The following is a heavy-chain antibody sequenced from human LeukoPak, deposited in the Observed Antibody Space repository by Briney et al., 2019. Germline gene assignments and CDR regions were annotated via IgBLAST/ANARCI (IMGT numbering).Heavy chain of an antibody. V-gene: IGHV1-69*13. D-gene: IGHD2-21*02. CDR1: GGTFSSYA. J-gene: IGHJ4*02. CDR2: IIPIFGTA. Sequence: SVKVSCKASGGTFSSYAISWVRQAPGQGLEWMGGIIPIFGTANYAQKFQGRVTITADESTSTAYMELSSLRSEDTAVYYCARDLNCGGDCYRANNNDYWGQGTLVTVSS. CDR3: ARDLNCGGDCYRANNNDY.